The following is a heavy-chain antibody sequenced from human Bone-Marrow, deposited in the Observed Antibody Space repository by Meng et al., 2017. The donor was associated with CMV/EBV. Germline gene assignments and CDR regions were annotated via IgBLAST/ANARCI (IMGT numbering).Heavy chain of an antibody. J-gene: IGHJ5*02. CDR1: GGTFSSYA. V-gene: IGHV1-69*05. D-gene: IGHD3-3*01. CDR2: IIPIFGTA. CDR3: AREGARFKNWFDP. Sequence: SVKVSCKASGGTFSSYAISWVRQAPGQGLEWMGGIIPIFGTANYAQKFQGRVTMTTDTSTSTAYMELRSLRSDDTAVYYCAREGARFKNWFDPWGQGTLVTVSS.